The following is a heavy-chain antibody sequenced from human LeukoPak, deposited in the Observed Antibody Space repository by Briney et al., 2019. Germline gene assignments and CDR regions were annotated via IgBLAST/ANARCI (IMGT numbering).Heavy chain of an antibody. CDR1: GYTFTSYG. J-gene: IGHJ6*03. CDR3: AREVEGPADYYYYYMDV. V-gene: IGHV1-18*01. CDR2: ISAYNGNT. Sequence: ASVKVSCKASGYTFTSYGISWVRQAPGQGLEWMGWISAYNGNTNYAQKLQGRVTMTTDTSTSTAYMEPRSLRSDDTAVYYCAREVEGPADYYYYYMDVWGKGTTVTVSS.